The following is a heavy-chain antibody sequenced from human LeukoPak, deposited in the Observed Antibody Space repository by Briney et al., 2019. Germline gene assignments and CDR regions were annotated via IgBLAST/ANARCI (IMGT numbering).Heavy chain of an antibody. Sequence: SETLSLTCTVSGGSITSGIYYWGWIRQPAGKGLEWIGRIYTSGSTNYNPSLKSRVTISVDTSKNQFSLKLSSVTAADTAVYYCARVVVPAANYYYYYMDVWGKGTTVTVSS. D-gene: IGHD2-2*01. CDR3: ARVVVPAANYYYYYMDV. CDR1: GGSITSGIYY. J-gene: IGHJ6*03. V-gene: IGHV4-61*02. CDR2: IYTSGST.